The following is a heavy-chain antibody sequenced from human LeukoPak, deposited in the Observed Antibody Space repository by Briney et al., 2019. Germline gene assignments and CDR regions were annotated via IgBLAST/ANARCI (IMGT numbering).Heavy chain of an antibody. V-gene: IGHV4-34*01. Sequence: SETLSLTCAVYGGSFSGYYWSWIRQPPGKGLEWIGEINHSGSTNYNPSLKSRVTISVDTSKNQFSLKLSSVTAADTAVYYCASLAARLTRYYYYMDVWGKGTTVTVSS. D-gene: IGHD6-6*01. J-gene: IGHJ6*03. CDR1: GGSFSGYY. CDR2: INHSGST. CDR3: ASLAARLTRYYYYMDV.